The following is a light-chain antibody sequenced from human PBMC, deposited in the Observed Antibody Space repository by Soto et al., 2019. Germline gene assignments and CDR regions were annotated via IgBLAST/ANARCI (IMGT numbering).Light chain of an antibody. V-gene: IGLV2-11*01. J-gene: IGLJ3*02. CDR1: SSDVGAYNY. CDR3: CSYAGSFIWV. Sequence: QSALTQPRSVSGSPGQSVTISCTGTSSDVGAYNYVSWYHQHPGKAPKLIIYDVSERPSGVPDRFSGSKSGNTASLTISGLQADDEADYFCCSYAGSFIWVFGGGTKVTVL. CDR2: DVS.